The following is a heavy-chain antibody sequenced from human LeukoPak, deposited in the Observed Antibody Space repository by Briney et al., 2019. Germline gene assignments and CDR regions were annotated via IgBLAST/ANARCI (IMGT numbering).Heavy chain of an antibody. CDR2: IYYSGST. CDR3: ARAFSSSWLEARWFDP. CDR1: GGSVSSGSYY. J-gene: IGHJ5*02. D-gene: IGHD6-13*01. Sequence: SETLSLTCTVSGGSVSSGSYYWSWIRQPPGKGLEWIGYIYYSGSTNYNPSLKSRVTISVGTSKNQFSLKLSSVTAADTAVYYCARAFSSSWLEARWFDPWGQGTLVTVSS. V-gene: IGHV4-61*01.